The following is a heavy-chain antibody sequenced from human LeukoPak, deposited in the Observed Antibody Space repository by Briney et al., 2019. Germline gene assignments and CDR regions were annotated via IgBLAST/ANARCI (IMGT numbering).Heavy chain of an antibody. J-gene: IGHJ4*02. V-gene: IGHV4-39*01. CDR1: GGSISTTRFY. D-gene: IGHD3/OR15-3a*01. CDR2: IFYIGTT. Sequence: SETLSLTCTVSGGSISTTRFYWGWIRQPPGKGLEWIGTIFYIGTTYYNPSLKSRVTMSVDRSRNHFSPQLTSVTAADTAVYYCARHSVTEMIFGFDNWGQGTLVTVPS. CDR3: ARHSVTEMIFGFDN.